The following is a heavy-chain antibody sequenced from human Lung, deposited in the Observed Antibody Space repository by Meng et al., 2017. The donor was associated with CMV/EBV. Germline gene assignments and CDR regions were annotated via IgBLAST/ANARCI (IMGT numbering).Heavy chain of an antibody. CDR1: GFTFSSYG. CDR3: AKDFTQLAMAGITYCFDY. CDR2: IRYDGSKK. D-gene: IGHD6-6*01. J-gene: IGHJ4*02. Sequence: GGSLRLXCAASGFTFSSYGMHWVRQAPGKGLEWVAFIRYDGSKKYYADSVKGRFTISRDNSKNTLYLQMNSLRAEDTAVYYCAKDFTQLAMAGITYCFDYWGQGTMVTVSS. V-gene: IGHV3-30*02.